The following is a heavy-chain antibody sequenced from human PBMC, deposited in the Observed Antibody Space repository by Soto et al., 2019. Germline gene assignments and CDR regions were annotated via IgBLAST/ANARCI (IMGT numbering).Heavy chain of an antibody. CDR1: GDSVSSKSAA. V-gene: IGHV6-1*01. Sequence: TLSLTCAISGDSVSSKSAAWNWIRQSPSRGLEWLGRTYYRSKWSTDYAVSVKSRITINPDTSKNQFSLQLNSVTPEDTAVYYCTRALSGSYDSWGQGXLVTVYS. CDR2: TYYRSKWST. CDR3: TRALSGSYDS. D-gene: IGHD1-26*01. J-gene: IGHJ5*01.